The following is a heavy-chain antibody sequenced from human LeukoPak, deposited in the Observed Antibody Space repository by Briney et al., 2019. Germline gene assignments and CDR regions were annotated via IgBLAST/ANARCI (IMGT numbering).Heavy chain of an antibody. Sequence: PGGSLRLSCAASGFTFSSYGMHWVRQAPGRGLEWVAVISYDGSNKYYADSVKGRFTISRDTSKYTLYLQMNSLRAEDTAVYYCAKDQKGATCSAGSCLPYYWGQGTLVTVCS. CDR1: GFTFSSYG. J-gene: IGHJ4*02. V-gene: IGHV3-30*18. CDR2: ISYDGSNK. D-gene: IGHD2-15*01. CDR3: AKDQKGATCSAGSCLPYY.